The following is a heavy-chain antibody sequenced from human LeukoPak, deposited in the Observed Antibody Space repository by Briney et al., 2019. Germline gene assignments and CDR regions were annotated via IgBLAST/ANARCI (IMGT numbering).Heavy chain of an antibody. D-gene: IGHD6-19*01. Sequence: PGGSLRLSCSASGFTFSISAMHWVRQAPGKGLQYVSVIGGDGVTTSYADSVKGRFTISRDNSKNTVYLQMSSLRAEDTAVYYCARARIAVAQLTDYWGQGTLVTVSS. CDR2: IGGDGVTT. J-gene: IGHJ4*02. CDR1: GFTFSISA. V-gene: IGHV3-64D*06. CDR3: ARARIAVAQLTDY.